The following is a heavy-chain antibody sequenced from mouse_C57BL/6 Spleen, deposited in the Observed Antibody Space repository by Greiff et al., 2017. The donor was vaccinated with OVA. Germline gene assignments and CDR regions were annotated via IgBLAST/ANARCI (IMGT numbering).Heavy chain of an antibody. CDR1: GFNIKNTY. D-gene: IGHD1-1*01. Sequence: VQLQQSVAELVRPGASVKLSCTASGFNIKNTYMHWVKQRPEQGLEWIGRIDPANGNTKYAPKFQGKATITADTSSNTAYLQLSSLTSEDTAIYYCTPITTVVGYYFDYWGQGTTLTVSS. J-gene: IGHJ2*01. CDR2: IDPANGNT. V-gene: IGHV14-3*01. CDR3: TPITTVVGYYFDY.